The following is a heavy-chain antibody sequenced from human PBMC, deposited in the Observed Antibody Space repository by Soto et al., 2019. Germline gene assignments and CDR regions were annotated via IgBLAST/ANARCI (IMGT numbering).Heavy chain of an antibody. J-gene: IGHJ6*02. D-gene: IGHD6-13*01. CDR2: IDPSDSYT. V-gene: IGHV5-10-1*01. CDR1: GYSFTSYW. CDR3: ARRGYSLIYYGMNX. Sequence: GESLKISCKGSGYSFTSYWISWVRQMPGKGLELMVMIDPSDSYTNYSTSFKGHVTISADKSIRTAYLQWSSLNSSDTAMYYCARRGYSLIYYGMNXWGQGTPVTVS.